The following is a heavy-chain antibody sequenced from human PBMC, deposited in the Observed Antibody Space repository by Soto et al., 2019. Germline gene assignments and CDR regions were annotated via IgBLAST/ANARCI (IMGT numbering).Heavy chain of an antibody. CDR3: ARGLYCSGGSCYSDYGYYYGMDV. D-gene: IGHD2-15*01. CDR1: GYTFTSYD. V-gene: IGHV1-8*02. CDR2: MNPNSGNT. J-gene: IGHJ6*02. Sequence: GASVKVSCKASGYTFTSYDMHWVRHAPGQGLEWMGWMNPNSGNTGYAQKFQGRVTMTRNTSISTAYMELSSLRSEDTAVYYCARGLYCSGGSCYSDYGYYYGMDVWGQGTTVTVSS.